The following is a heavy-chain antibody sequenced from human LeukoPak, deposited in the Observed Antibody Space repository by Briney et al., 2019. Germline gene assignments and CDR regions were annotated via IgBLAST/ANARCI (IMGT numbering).Heavy chain of an antibody. J-gene: IGHJ5*02. D-gene: IGHD6-13*01. CDR3: ARDRSYSSSWYEGAWFDP. V-gene: IGHV3-21*01. Sequence: GGSLRLSCAASGFTFSSYSMNWVRQAPGKGLEWDSCISSSSSYIYYADSVKGRFTISRDNAKNSLYLQMNSLRAEDTAVYYCARDRSYSSSWYEGAWFDPSGQGTLVTVSS. CDR1: GFTFSSYS. CDR2: ISSSSSYI.